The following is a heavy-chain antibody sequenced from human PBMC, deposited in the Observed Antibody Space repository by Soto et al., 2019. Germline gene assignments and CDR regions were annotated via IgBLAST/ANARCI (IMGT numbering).Heavy chain of an antibody. V-gene: IGHV1-18*01. Sequence: QVQLVQSGAEVKKPGASVKVSCKASGYTFTSYGISWVRQAPGQGLEWMGWISAYNGNTKYAQKLQGRVTMTTDTSTRTAYMELRSLRSDDTGVYDCASDSAIGMNDYWGQRTLVTVSS. CDR3: ASDSAIGMNDY. CDR2: ISAYNGNT. CDR1: GYTFTSYG. J-gene: IGHJ4*02.